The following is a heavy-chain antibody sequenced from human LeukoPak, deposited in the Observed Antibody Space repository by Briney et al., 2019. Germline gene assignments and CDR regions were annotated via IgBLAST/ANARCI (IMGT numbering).Heavy chain of an antibody. D-gene: IGHD2-15*01. CDR1: GYTFTSYD. Sequence: ASVKVSCKASGYTFTSYDINWVRQATGQGLEWMGWMNPNNGNTNYAQKLQGRVTMTTDTSTSTAYMELRSLRSDDTAVYYCARVRVYCSGGSCQYNWFDPWGQGTLVTVSS. J-gene: IGHJ5*02. V-gene: IGHV1-18*01. CDR2: MNPNNGNT. CDR3: ARVRVYCSGGSCQYNWFDP.